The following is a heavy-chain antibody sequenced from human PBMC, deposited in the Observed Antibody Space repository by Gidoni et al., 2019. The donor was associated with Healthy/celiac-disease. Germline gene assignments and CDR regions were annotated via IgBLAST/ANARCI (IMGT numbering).Heavy chain of an antibody. J-gene: IGHJ6*02. Sequence: DGSEKYYVDSVKGRFTISRDNAKNSLYLQMNSLRAEDTAVYYCARRKPYSSTYYYYYGMDVWGQGTTVTVSS. CDR2: DGSEK. V-gene: IGHV3-7*03. CDR3: ARRKPYSSTYYYYYGMDV. D-gene: IGHD6-13*01.